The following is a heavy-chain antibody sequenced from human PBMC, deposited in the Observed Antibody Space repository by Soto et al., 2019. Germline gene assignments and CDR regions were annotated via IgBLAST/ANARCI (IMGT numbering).Heavy chain of an antibody. J-gene: IGHJ6*02. Sequence: TGGSLRLSCAASGFTFSSYGMHWVRQAPGKGLGWVAVISYDGSNKYYADSVKGRFTISRDNSKNTLYLQMNSLRAEDTAVYYCAKIHQIQLWSWDQYYYGMDVWGQGTTVTVSS. CDR1: GFTFSSYG. CDR3: AKIHQIQLWSWDQYYYGMDV. D-gene: IGHD5-18*01. V-gene: IGHV3-30*18. CDR2: ISYDGSNK.